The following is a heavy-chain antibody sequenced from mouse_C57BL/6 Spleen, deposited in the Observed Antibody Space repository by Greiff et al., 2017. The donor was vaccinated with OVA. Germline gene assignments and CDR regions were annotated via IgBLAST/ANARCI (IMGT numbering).Heavy chain of an antibody. CDR3: ARISNYCDY. CDR2: INPNNGGT. CDR1: GYTFTDYY. J-gene: IGHJ2*01. V-gene: IGHV1-26*01. Sequence: EVQLQQSGPELVKPGASVKISCKASGYTFTDYYMNWVKQSHGKSLEWIGDINPNNGGTRYNQKFKGKATLTVDKSSSTAYMELRSLTSEDAAVYYCARISNYCDYWGQGTTLTVSS.